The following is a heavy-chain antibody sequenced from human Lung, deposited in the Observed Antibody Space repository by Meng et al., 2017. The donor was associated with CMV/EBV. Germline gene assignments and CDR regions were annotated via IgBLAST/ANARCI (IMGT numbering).Heavy chain of an antibody. J-gene: IGHJ4*02. D-gene: IGHD2-8*01. CDR2: INPNSGAT. CDR1: GYSFIGYY. CDR3: ASGMFCTDGVCYPFR. V-gene: IGHV1-2*02. Sequence: ASXXVSCKTSGYSFIGYYMHWVRQAPGQGLEWMAWINPNSGATSYAQKFQGRVTVTRDTSMSTAYMELSRLRSDDTAVYYCASGMFCTDGVCYPFRWGQGTLVTVSS.